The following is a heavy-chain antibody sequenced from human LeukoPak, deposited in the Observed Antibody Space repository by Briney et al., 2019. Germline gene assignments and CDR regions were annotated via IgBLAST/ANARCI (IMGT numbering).Heavy chain of an antibody. V-gene: IGHV1-46*01. J-gene: IGHJ4*02. CDR3: ARKGSSGYLDY. CDR2: INPSGGST. CDR1: GYTFTSHY. D-gene: IGHD3-22*01. Sequence: ASVKVSCKASGYTFTSHYIHWVRQAPGQGLEWMGIINPSGGSTSYAQKFQGRVTMTRDTSTSTVYMELSSLRSEDTAVYYCARKGSSGYLDYWGQGTLVTVSS.